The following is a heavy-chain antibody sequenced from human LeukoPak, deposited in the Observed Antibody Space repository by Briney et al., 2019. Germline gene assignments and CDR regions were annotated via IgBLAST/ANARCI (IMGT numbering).Heavy chain of an antibody. CDR1: GIPVAANY. J-gene: IGHJ5*02. CDR2: LYTGGGT. Sequence: GGSLRLSCAASGIPVAANYMAWVRQAPGKGLEFVSVLYTGGGTDYVDSVNGRLTISRDNSKNIVYLQMNTLRPEDTAVYFCARLRTQVGSTSQEGWFDPWGQGTLVTVSS. D-gene: IGHD2-2*01. CDR3: ARLRTQVGSTSQEGWFDP. V-gene: IGHV3-53*01.